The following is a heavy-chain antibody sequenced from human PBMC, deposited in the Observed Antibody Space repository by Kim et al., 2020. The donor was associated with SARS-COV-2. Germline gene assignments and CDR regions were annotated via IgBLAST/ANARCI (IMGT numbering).Heavy chain of an antibody. D-gene: IGHD3-10*01. CDR1: GFTFSSYE. J-gene: IGHJ4*02. CDR3: AREMGVYRLSTVRGVIDS. V-gene: IGHV3-48*03. CDR2: ISSSGGST. Sequence: GGSLRLSCAASGFTFSSYEMNWVRQAPGKGLEWVSDISSSGGSTYYADSVKGRFTISRDNAKNSLYLQMNSLRVEDTAVYYCAREMGVYRLSTVRGVIDSWGQGTLVTVSS.